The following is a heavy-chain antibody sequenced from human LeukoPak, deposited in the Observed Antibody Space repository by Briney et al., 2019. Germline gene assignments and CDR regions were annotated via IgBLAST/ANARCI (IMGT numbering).Heavy chain of an antibody. V-gene: IGHV1-46*01. J-gene: IGHJ4*02. CDR2: INPSGGST. CDR3: ARGYYDFWSGPGRHYMDV. D-gene: IGHD3-3*01. CDR1: GYTFTSYY. Sequence: ASVKVSCKASGYTFTSYYMHWVRQAPGQGLEWMGIINPSGGSTSYAQKFQGRVTMTRDMSTSTVYMELSSLRSEDTAVYYCARGYYDFWSGPGRHYMDVWGQGTLVTVSS.